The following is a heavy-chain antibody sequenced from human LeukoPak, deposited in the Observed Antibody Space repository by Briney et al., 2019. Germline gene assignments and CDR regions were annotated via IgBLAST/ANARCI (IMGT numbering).Heavy chain of an antibody. V-gene: IGHV1-69*04. D-gene: IGHD2-21*02. J-gene: IGHJ4*02. CDR2: IIPILGIA. CDR3: ARDQSVGCGGDCYPDSFDY. CDR1: GGTFSSYA. Sequence: GSSVKVSCKASGGTFSSYAISWVRQAPGQGLEWMGRIIPILGIANYAQKFQGRVTITADKSTSTAYMELSSLRSEDTAVYYCARDQSVGCGGDCYPDSFDYWGQGTLVTVSS.